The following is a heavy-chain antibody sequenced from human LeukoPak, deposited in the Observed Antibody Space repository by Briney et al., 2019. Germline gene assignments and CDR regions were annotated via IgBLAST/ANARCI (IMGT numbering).Heavy chain of an antibody. D-gene: IGHD3-22*01. V-gene: IGHV4-59*01. CDR1: GGSISSYY. Sequence: SETLSLTCTVSGGSISSYYWSWIRQPPGKGLEWIGYIYYSGSTNYNPSLKSRVTISVDTSKNLFSLKLSSVTAADTAVYYCARVDYDSSGPYYFDYWGQGTLVTVSS. CDR2: IYYSGST. CDR3: ARVDYDSSGPYYFDY. J-gene: IGHJ4*02.